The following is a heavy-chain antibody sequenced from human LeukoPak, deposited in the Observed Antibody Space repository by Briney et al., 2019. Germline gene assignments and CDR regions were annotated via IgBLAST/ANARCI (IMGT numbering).Heavy chain of an antibody. CDR2: ISSSSSYI. Sequence: TGGSLRLSCAASGFTFSSYSMNWVRQAPGKGLKWVSSISSSSSYIYYADSVKGRFTISRDNAKNSLYLQMNSLRAEDTAVYYCARIGSSWYLDYWGQGTLVTVSS. J-gene: IGHJ4*02. V-gene: IGHV3-21*01. CDR1: GFTFSSYS. D-gene: IGHD6-13*01. CDR3: ARIGSSWYLDY.